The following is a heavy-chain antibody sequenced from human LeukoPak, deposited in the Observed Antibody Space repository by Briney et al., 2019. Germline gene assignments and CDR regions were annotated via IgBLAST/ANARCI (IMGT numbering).Heavy chain of an antibody. V-gene: IGHV4-59*12. CDR1: GGSISSYY. CDR2: IYYSGST. Sequence: SETLSLTCTVSGGSISSYYWSWIRQPPGKGLEWIGYIYYSGSTNYNPSLKSRVTISVDTSKNQFSLKLSSVTAADTAVYYCARDARGGKPGIAAAPWGQGTLVTVSS. J-gene: IGHJ5*02. D-gene: IGHD6-13*01. CDR3: ARDARGGKPGIAAAP.